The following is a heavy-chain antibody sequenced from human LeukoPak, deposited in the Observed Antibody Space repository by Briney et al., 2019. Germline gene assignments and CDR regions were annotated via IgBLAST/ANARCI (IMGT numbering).Heavy chain of an antibody. CDR2: MFHSGNT. V-gene: IGHV4-38-2*02. D-gene: IGHD1-20*01. J-gene: IGHJ4*02. Sequence: PSETLSLTCTVSGYSISSGYYWGWIRQPPGKGLEWIGNMFHSGNTYYNPSLKSRVTISVDTSKNQFSLELSSVTAADTAVYYCARVGNWNPVYYFDYWGQGTLVTVSS. CDR3: ARVGNWNPVYYFDY. CDR1: GYSISSGYY.